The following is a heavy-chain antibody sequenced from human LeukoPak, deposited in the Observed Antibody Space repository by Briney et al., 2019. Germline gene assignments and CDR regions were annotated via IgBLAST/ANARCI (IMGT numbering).Heavy chain of an antibody. J-gene: IGHJ4*02. V-gene: IGHV4-59*01. CDR1: GGSLSPYY. CDR2: IHYSGST. CDR3: ARDRGSTGYYYLDS. D-gene: IGHD6-19*01. Sequence: SETLSLTCTVSGGSLSPYYWIWIRQPPGKGLEWMGYIHYSGSTNYNRSLKSRVTISVDTSKNQFSLKLVSVTAADTAVYYCARDRGSTGYYYLDSWGQGILVTVSS.